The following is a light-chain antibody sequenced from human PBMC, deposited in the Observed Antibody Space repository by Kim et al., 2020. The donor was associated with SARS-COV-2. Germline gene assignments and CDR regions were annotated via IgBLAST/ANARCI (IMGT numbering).Light chain of an antibody. CDR3: QVWDNNTWV. Sequence: SVALGQTASITCGGDNIGSKYVHWYQQKAGQAPVLVIYRDSSRPAEIPERFSGSNSGNTATLTVSRDQAGDEADYYCQVWDNNTWVFGAGTQLTVL. CDR2: RDS. CDR1: NIGSKY. J-gene: IGLJ3*02. V-gene: IGLV3-9*01.